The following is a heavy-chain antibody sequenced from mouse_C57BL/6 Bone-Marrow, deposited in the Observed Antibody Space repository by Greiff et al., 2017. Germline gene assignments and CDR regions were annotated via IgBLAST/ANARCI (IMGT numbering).Heavy chain of an antibody. V-gene: IGHV1-52*01. CDR3: ARGDGNYPYWYFDV. CDR2: IDPSDSET. J-gene: IGHJ1*03. D-gene: IGHD2-1*01. Sequence: QVQLQQSGAELVRPGSSVKLSCKASGYTFTSYWMHWVKQRPIQGLEWIGNIDPSDSETHYNQKFKDKATLTVDKSSSTAYMQLSSLTSEDSAVYYCARGDGNYPYWYFDVWGTGTTVTVSS. CDR1: GYTFTSYW.